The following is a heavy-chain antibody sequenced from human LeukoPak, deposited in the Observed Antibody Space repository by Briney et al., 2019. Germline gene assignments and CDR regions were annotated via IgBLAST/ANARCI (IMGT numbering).Heavy chain of an antibody. Sequence: SVKVSCKASGGTFSSYAISWVRQAPGQGLEWMGGIIPIFGTANYAQKFQGRVTITADESTSTAYMELSSLRSEDTAVYYCASFLRAGGYDSSGYVGAFDIWGQGTMVTVSS. CDR1: GGTFSSYA. CDR3: ASFLRAGGYDSSGYVGAFDI. V-gene: IGHV1-69*13. D-gene: IGHD3-22*01. CDR2: IIPIFGTA. J-gene: IGHJ3*02.